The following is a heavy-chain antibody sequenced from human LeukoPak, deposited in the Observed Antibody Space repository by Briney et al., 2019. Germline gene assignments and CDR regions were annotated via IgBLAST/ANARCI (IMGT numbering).Heavy chain of an antibody. CDR3: ASLSGSYYPDY. D-gene: IGHD1-26*01. CDR2: IYTSGST. J-gene: IGHJ4*02. CDR1: GGSISSGSYY. V-gene: IGHV4-61*02. Sequence: SETLSLTCTVSGGSISSGSYYWSWIRQPAGKGLEWIGRIYTSGSTNYNPSLKSRVTISVDTSKNQFSLKLSSVTAADTAVYYCASLSGSYYPDYWGQGTLVTVSS.